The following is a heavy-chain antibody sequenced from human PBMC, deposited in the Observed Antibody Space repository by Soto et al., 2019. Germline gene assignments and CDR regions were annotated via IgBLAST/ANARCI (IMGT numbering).Heavy chain of an antibody. J-gene: IGHJ4*02. CDR3: TRLGGDSY. Sequence: EVQLVECGGGLVQPGGSLKLSCAASGFTFSGSAMHWVRQASGKGLEWVGRIRSKANSYATAYAASVKGRFTISRDDSKNTAYLQMNSLKTEDTAVYYCTRLGGDSYWGQGTLVTVSS. D-gene: IGHD2-21*02. CDR1: GFTFSGSA. V-gene: IGHV3-73*02. CDR2: IRSKANSYAT.